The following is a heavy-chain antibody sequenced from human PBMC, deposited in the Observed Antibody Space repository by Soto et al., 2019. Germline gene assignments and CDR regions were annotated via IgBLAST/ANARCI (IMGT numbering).Heavy chain of an antibody. CDR2: IYYSGST. CDR1: GGSISSYY. Sequence: QVQLQESGPGLVKPSETLSVTCTVSGGSISSYYWSWIRQPPGKGLEWIGYIYYSGSTNYNPSLKSRVTISVDTSKNQFSLKLSSVTAADTAVYYCARETALDHDAFDIWGQGTMVTVSS. D-gene: IGHD2-21*02. CDR3: ARETALDHDAFDI. V-gene: IGHV4-59*01. J-gene: IGHJ3*02.